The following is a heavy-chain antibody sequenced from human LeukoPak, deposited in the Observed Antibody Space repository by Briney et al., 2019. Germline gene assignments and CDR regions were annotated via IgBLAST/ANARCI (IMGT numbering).Heavy chain of an antibody. CDR1: GGSISSGDYY. D-gene: IGHD2-2*01. CDR2: IYYSGST. J-gene: IGHJ4*02. CDR3: ARGPHCSSTSCYEVGYYFDY. Sequence: PSQTLSLTCTVSGGSISSGDYYWSWIRQPPGKGLEWIGYIYYSGSTYYNSSLKSRVTISVDTSKNQFSLKLSSVTAADTAVYYCARGPHCSSTSCYEVGYYFDYWGQGTLVTVSS. V-gene: IGHV4-30-4*08.